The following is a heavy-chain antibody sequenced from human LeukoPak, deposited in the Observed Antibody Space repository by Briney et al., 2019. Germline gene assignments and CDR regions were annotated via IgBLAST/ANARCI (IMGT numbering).Heavy chain of an antibody. D-gene: IGHD3-3*01. CDR2: IYYSGST. CDR1: VGSISRYY. Sequence: TETLSLTRTVCVGSISRYYWSWIRQPPGKGLEGIGYIYYSGSTNYNPSLKSRVTISVDTSKNQFSLKLSSVTAAVTAVYYCARGSGYFPPPGYGGQGTLVTVSS. CDR3: ARGSGYFPPPGY. J-gene: IGHJ4*02. V-gene: IGHV4-59*01.